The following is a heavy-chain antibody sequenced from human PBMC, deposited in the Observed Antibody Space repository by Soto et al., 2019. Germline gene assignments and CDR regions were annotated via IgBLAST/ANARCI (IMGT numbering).Heavy chain of an antibody. Sequence: QVQLVESGGGVVQPGRSLRLSCAASGFIFSNYGMHWVRQAPGKGLEWVAIIANDGSNKNYADSVKGRFTISRDNSKNTLDLQMNSLITEDTGIYYCAKAAGHGVTKVTSFHYWGQGTLVTVSS. CDR2: IANDGSNK. CDR3: AKAAGHGVTKVTSFHY. CDR1: GFIFSNYG. J-gene: IGHJ4*02. D-gene: IGHD4-4*01. V-gene: IGHV3-30*18.